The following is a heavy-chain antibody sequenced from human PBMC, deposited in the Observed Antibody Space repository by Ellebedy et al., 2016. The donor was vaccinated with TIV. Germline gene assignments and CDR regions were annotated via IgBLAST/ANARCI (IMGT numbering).Heavy chain of an antibody. CDR1: GFTFNTYP. V-gene: IGHV3-23*01. D-gene: IGHD5-18*01. Sequence: GESLKISCAASGFTFNTYPMSWVRQAPGKGLEWVSTLSGSGDTTYYADSVKGRFTISRDNSKNQLFLQMSSLRAEDTAVYYCAKDRTSGDGYWVFDQWGQGTLVTVSS. J-gene: IGHJ4*02. CDR2: LSGSGDTT. CDR3: AKDRTSGDGYWVFDQ.